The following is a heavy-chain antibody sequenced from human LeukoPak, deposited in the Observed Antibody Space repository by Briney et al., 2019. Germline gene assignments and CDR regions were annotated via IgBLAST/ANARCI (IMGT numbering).Heavy chain of an antibody. V-gene: IGHV3-53*01. J-gene: IGHJ4*02. Sequence: PGGSLRLSCTVSGFTVSSNSMSWVRQAPGKGLEWVSFIYTTGSTHNSDSVKGRFTISRDSSKNTLYRQMNSLRTEDTAVYYCARRAGDYSHPYDYWGQGTLVTVSS. CDR3: ARRAGDYSHPYDY. D-gene: IGHD3-22*01. CDR2: IYTTGST. CDR1: GFTVSSNS.